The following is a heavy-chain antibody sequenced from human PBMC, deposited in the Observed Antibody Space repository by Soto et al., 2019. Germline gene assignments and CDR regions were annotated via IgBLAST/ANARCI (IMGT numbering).Heavy chain of an antibody. V-gene: IGHV3-48*03. D-gene: IGHD1-1*01. Sequence: PGGSLRLSCAASGFTFSNYEMNWVRQAPGKGLECISYISSSGNTMYYADSVKGRFTIPRDNAKNSLYLQMSSLRAEDTAVYYCAREPSNWNGNYFDPWGQGTLVTVSS. J-gene: IGHJ5*02. CDR2: ISSSGNTM. CDR1: GFTFSNYE. CDR3: AREPSNWNGNYFDP.